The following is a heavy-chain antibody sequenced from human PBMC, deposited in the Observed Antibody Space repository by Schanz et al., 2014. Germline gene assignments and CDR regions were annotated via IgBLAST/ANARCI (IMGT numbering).Heavy chain of an antibody. CDR2: FERVDSEP. J-gene: IGHJ4*02. V-gene: IGHV1-24*01. CDR3: STSGEDLEPTPNY. Sequence: QVHLVQSGAEVKEPGASVKVSCKVSGYSLIHLTLYWVRQAHGKGLEWLGGFERVDSEPIYAPRXKGRVTMTKDSSTDSAYLQVTGLRSEDTAIYFCSTSGEDLEPTPNYWGQGTRITVSS. D-gene: IGHD1-26*01. CDR1: GYSLIHLT.